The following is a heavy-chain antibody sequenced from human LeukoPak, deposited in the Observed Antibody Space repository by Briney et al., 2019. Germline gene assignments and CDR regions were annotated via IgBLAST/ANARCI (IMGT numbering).Heavy chain of an antibody. CDR2: IYTSGST. J-gene: IGHJ5*02. Sequence: SETLSLTCIVSGGSISSGSYYWSWIRQPAGKGLEWIGRIYTSGSTNYNPSFKSRVTISVDTSKNQFSLKLSSVTAADTAVYYCARDFSSNYVGWFDPWGQGTLVTVSS. V-gene: IGHV4-61*02. CDR3: ARDFSSNYVGWFDP. CDR1: GGSISSGSYY. D-gene: IGHD4-11*01.